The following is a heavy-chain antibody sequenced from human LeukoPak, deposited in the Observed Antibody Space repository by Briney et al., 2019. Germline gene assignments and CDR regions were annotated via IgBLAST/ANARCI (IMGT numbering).Heavy chain of an antibody. J-gene: IGHJ4*02. CDR3: ARDGPGPSGSYIDY. V-gene: IGHV1-2*02. CDR2: INPNSGGT. Sequence: VASVKVSCKASGYTFTGYYIHWVRQAPGHGLEWMGWINPNSGGTNYAQNFQGRVTMTRDTSLTTAYMELSGLSSDDTAVYFCARDGPGPSGSYIDYWGLGTLVTVSS. CDR1: GYTFTGYY. D-gene: IGHD1-26*01.